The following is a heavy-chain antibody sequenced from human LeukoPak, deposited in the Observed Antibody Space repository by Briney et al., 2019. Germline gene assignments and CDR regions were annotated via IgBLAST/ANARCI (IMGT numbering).Heavy chain of an antibody. CDR1: GGSISGTDW. V-gene: IGHV4-4*02. CDR3: SRESGPFSPFGF. Sequence: SETLSLTCGVSGGSISGTDWWSWVRQPPGQGLEWIGEISLRGLTNYNPSLRSRLTMSLDESKNQVSLNLTSVTAADTAVYYCSRESGPFSPFGFWGQGTLVSVHS. J-gene: IGHJ4*02. D-gene: IGHD1-26*01. CDR2: ISLRGLT.